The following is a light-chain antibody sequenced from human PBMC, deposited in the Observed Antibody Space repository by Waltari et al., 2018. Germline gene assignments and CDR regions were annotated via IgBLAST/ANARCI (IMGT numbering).Light chain of an antibody. CDR1: QNINKY. CDR3: QKYGSLPAT. J-gene: IGKJ1*01. Sequence: EIMLTQSRGTLSLSHGERATLSCRASQNINKYLAWYQHKPGQAPRLLIYAASSSATGIPDRFSGSGSGTDFSLTIRRLEPEDFAVYYCQKYGSLPATFGQGTKVEIK. CDR2: AAS. V-gene: IGKV3-20*01.